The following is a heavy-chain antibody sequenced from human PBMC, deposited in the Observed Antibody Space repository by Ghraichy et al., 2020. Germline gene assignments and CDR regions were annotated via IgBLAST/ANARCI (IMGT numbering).Heavy chain of an antibody. CDR3: ARDRPLDDYGDFDY. CDR2: IYYTGNT. J-gene: IGHJ4*02. CDR1: GDSISSSGFY. D-gene: IGHD4-17*01. V-gene: IGHV4-39*07. Sequence: SETLSLTCSVSGDSISSSGFYWAWIHQPPGKGLEWIGSIYYTGNTFYHSSLERRVTISLDTSKNQFSLRLTSVTAADTAIYYCARDRPLDDYGDFDYWGQGTLVTVSS.